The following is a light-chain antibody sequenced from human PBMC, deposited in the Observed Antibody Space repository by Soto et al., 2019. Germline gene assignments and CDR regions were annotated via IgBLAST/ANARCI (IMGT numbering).Light chain of an antibody. V-gene: IGLV1-44*01. Sequence: QSVLTQPPSASGTPGQRVTISCSGSRSNIGSNTVNWYQQLPGTAPKLLIYSNNQRPSGVPDRFSGSKSGTSASLAISGLQSEDEAEYYCAAWDDSRNGYVVFGGGTKVTVL. CDR3: AAWDDSRNGYVV. J-gene: IGLJ2*01. CDR1: RSNIGSNT. CDR2: SNN.